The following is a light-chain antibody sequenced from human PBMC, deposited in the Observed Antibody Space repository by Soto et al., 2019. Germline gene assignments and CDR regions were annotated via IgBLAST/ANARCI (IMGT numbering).Light chain of an antibody. CDR3: SSYAGSNNLI. CDR1: SSDVGGYNY. V-gene: IGLV2-8*01. J-gene: IGLJ2*01. Sequence: QSALTQPPSSPGSPRQSVTIPCTGTSSDVGGYNYVSWYQQHPGKAPKLMIYEVSKRPSGVPDRFSGSKSGNTASLTVSGLQAEDEADDYCSSYAGSNNLIFGGGTKLTVL. CDR2: EVS.